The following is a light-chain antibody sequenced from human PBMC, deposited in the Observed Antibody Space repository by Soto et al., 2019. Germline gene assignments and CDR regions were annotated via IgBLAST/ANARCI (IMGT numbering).Light chain of an antibody. CDR2: GAF. Sequence: ETVMTQSPATLSVSPGERATLSCRASQSVSIDLAWYQQRPGQAPRVLIYGAFTRATGIPARFSGSASGTEFTLTIRSLQSEDFAVYYCQQYNNWPLTFGGGTKVEIK. V-gene: IGKV3-15*01. CDR1: QSVSID. CDR3: QQYNNWPLT. J-gene: IGKJ4*01.